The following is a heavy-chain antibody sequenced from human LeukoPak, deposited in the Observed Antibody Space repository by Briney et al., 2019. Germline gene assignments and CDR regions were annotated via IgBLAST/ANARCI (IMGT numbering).Heavy chain of an antibody. CDR1: GGSISSYY. D-gene: IGHD6-19*01. CDR3: AREGYSSAWYDY. Sequence: PSETLSLTCTVSGGSISSYYWSWIRQPPGGGLEWIGYIYDSGSTNYNPSLKSRVTISVDTSKNQFSLKLSSVTAADTAVYYCAREGYSSAWYDYWGQGTLVTVSS. CDR2: IYDSGST. J-gene: IGHJ4*02. V-gene: IGHV4-59*01.